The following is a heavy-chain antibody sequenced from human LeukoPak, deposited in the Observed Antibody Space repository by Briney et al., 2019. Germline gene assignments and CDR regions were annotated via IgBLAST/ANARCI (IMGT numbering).Heavy chain of an antibody. D-gene: IGHD4-17*01. CDR3: ARLQATVTIHAYFDY. V-gene: IGHV4-4*07. J-gene: IGHJ4*02. CDR1: GGSISSSY. CDR2: VYLSGST. Sequence: SETLSLTCTVSGGSISSSYWSWIRQPAGKGLEWIGRVYLSGSTNYNPSLKSRVTMSVDTSKNQFSLKLTSVTAADAAVYYCARLQATVTIHAYFDYWGQGTLVTVSS.